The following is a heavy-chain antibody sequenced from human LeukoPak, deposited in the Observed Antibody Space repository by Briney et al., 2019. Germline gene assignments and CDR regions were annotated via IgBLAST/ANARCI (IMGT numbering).Heavy chain of an antibody. Sequence: SETLSLTCAVYGGSFSGYYWSWIRQPPGKGLEWIGEINHSGSTNYNPSLKSRVTISVDTSMNQFSLKLSSVTAADTAVYYCARQRFPYYYYMDVWGKGTTVTVSS. CDR2: INHSGST. V-gene: IGHV4-34*01. CDR1: GGSFSGYY. D-gene: IGHD3-3*01. J-gene: IGHJ6*03. CDR3: ARQRFPYYYYMDV.